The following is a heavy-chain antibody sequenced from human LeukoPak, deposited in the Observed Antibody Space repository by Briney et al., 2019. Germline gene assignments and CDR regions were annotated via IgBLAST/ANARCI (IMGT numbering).Heavy chain of an antibody. CDR1: GGSFSGYY. CDR2: INHSGST. D-gene: IGHD3-10*01. Sequence: PSETLPLTCAVYGGSFSGYYWSWIRQPPGKGLEWIGEINHSGSTNYNPSLKSRVTISVDTSKNQFSLKLSSVTAADTAVYYCAREGDTRGVTPSGWFDPWGQGTLVTVSS. CDR3: AREGDTRGVTPSGWFDP. V-gene: IGHV4-34*01. J-gene: IGHJ5*02.